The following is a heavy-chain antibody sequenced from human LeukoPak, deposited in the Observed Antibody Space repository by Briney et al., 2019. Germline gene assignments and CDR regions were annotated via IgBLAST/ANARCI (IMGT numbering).Heavy chain of an antibody. CDR3: ARHVAYSGSLRCRIDAFDI. D-gene: IGHD1-26*01. CDR1: GGSISSYY. V-gene: IGHV4-59*08. J-gene: IGHJ3*02. Sequence: SETLSLTCTVSGGSISSYYWSWIRQPPGKGLEWIGYIYYSGSTNYNPSLKSRVTISVDTSKNQFSLKLSSVTAADTAVYYCARHVAYSGSLRCRIDAFDIWGQGTMVTVSS. CDR2: IYYSGST.